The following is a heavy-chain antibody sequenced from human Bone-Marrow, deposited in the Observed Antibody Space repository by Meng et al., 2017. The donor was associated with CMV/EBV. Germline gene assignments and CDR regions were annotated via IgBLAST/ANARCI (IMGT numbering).Heavy chain of an antibody. Sequence: GESLKISCAASGFTCDDYAMSWVRQAPGKGLEWIAHIRSSSDTIYYADSVKGRFTISRDNAKNSLYLQMNSLRAEDTAVYYCARDPEDDQLLTFDYWGQGTMVTVSS. CDR3: ARDPEDDQLLTFDY. CDR1: GFTCDDYA. CDR2: IRSSSDTI. D-gene: IGHD2-2*01. V-gene: IGHV3-48*04. J-gene: IGHJ4*03.